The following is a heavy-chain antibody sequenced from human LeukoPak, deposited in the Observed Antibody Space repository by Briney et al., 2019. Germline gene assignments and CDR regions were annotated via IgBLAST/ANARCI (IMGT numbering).Heavy chain of an antibody. D-gene: IGHD6-19*01. V-gene: IGHV4-59*01. J-gene: IGHJ3*02. CDR1: GGSISSYY. Sequence: SETLSLTCTVSGGSISSYYWSWIRQPPGKGLEWIGYIYYSGGTNYNPSLKSRVTISVDTSKNQFSLKLSSVTAADTAVYYCARVRAVAGDPFDIWGQGTMVTVSS. CDR2: IYYSGGT. CDR3: ARVRAVAGDPFDI.